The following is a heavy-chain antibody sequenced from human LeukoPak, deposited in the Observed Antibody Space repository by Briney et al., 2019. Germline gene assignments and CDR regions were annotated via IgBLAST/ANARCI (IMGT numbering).Heavy chain of an antibody. D-gene: IGHD4-17*01. Sequence: SETLSLTCTVSGGSISSYYWSWVRQPPGKGLEWIGYIYYSGSTNSNPSLKSRVTISLDTSKNQFSLKLSSVTAADTAVYYCARRDHYGVKAFDIWGLGTMVTVCS. CDR3: ARRDHYGVKAFDI. CDR1: GGSISSYY. J-gene: IGHJ3*02. CDR2: IYYSGST. V-gene: IGHV4-59*08.